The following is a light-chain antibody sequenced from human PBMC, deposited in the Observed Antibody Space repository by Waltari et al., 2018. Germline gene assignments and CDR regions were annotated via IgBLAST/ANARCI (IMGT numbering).Light chain of an antibody. Sequence: FMLTQPHSVSESPGKTVTISCTGSSGHIATNYVQWYQQRPGRAPTTMIYNDDQRPSGVPDRFSGSIDSSSNTASLTISGLKTEDEADYYCQSYDSNTVIFGGGTKLTVL. CDR3: QSYDSNTVI. J-gene: IGLJ2*01. CDR1: SGHIATNY. V-gene: IGLV6-57*02. CDR2: NDD.